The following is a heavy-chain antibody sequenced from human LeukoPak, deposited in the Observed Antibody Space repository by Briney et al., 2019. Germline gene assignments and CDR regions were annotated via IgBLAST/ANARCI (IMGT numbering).Heavy chain of an antibody. CDR2: ISSSSSTI. V-gene: IGHV3-48*04. J-gene: IGHJ5*02. Sequence: PGGSLRLSCAASGFTFSSYSMNWVRQAPGKGLEWVSYISSSSSTIYYADSVKGRFTISRDNAKNSLYLQMNSLRAEDTAVYYCVRVSGFCTNGVCPSFDPWGQGTLVTVSS. D-gene: IGHD2-8*01. CDR3: VRVSGFCTNGVCPSFDP. CDR1: GFTFSSYS.